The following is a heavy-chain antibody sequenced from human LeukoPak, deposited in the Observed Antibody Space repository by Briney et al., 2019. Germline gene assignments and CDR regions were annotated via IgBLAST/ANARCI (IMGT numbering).Heavy chain of an antibody. CDR1: GLTFSSYP. D-gene: IGHD6-19*01. Sequence: PGGSLRLSCAASGLTFSSYPTHWVRKARGKGLEWVAVLSYDGSNKYYADSVKGRFTISRDNSKNTLYLQMNSLRAEDTAVYYCARVTVAGPYYYYGMDVWGQGTTVTVSS. CDR2: LSYDGSNK. V-gene: IGHV3-30*04. J-gene: IGHJ6*02. CDR3: ARVTVAGPYYYYGMDV.